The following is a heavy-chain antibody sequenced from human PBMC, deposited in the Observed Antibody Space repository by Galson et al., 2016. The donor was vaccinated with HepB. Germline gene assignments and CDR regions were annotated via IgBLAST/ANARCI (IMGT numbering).Heavy chain of an antibody. CDR1: GFTFTDYY. V-gene: IGHV3-11*06. J-gene: IGHJ4*02. CDR3: ARSPNVDIVASIRVGVGYFDY. CDR2: ISSGSTYT. D-gene: IGHD5-12*01. Sequence: SLRLSCAASGFTFTDYYMSWIRQAPGKGLEWISNISSGSTYTNYADSVKGRFTISRDNAKNSLYLQMNSLRAGDAAVYYCARSPNVDIVASIRVGVGYFDYWGQGTLVTVSS.